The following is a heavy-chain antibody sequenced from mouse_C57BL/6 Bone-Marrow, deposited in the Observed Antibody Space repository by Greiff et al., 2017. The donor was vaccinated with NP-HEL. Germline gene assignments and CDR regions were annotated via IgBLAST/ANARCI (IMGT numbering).Heavy chain of an antibody. CDR1: GFTFSSYG. CDR2: ISSGGSYT. D-gene: IGHD2-10*02. V-gene: IGHV5-6*01. Sequence: VQLKQSGGDLVKPGGSLKLSCAASGFTFSSYGMSWVRQTPDKRLEWVATISSGGSYTYYPDSVKGRFTISRDNAKNTLYLQMSSLKSEDTAMYYCARYGNYVGDYWGQGTTLTVSS. CDR3: ARYGNYVGDY. J-gene: IGHJ2*01.